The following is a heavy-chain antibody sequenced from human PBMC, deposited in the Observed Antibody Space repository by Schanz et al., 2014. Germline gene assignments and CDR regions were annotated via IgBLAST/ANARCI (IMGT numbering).Heavy chain of an antibody. Sequence: QVHLVQSGAEVKKPGSSVKVSCKASGGTFSTYTISWVRQAPGQGLEWMGWIIPILGIANYAQKFQGRVTITADKSTFTAYMDVSSLRSEDTAVYYCASSGAGYSSSWDFDYWGQGTLVTVSS. D-gene: IGHD6-13*01. J-gene: IGHJ4*02. CDR2: IIPILGIA. CDR3: ASSGAGYSSSWDFDY. V-gene: IGHV1-69*02. CDR1: GGTFSTYT.